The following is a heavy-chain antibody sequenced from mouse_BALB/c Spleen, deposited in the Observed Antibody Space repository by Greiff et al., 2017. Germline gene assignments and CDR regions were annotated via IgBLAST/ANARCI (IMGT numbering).Heavy chain of an antibody. V-gene: IGHV3-8*02. CDR1: GDSITSGY. D-gene: IGHD1-1*01. Sequence: VQLKQSGPSLVKPSQTLSLTCSVTGDSITSGYWNWIRKFPGNKLEYMGYISYSGSTYYNPSLKSRISITRDTSKNQYYLQLNSVTTEDTATYYCARWGYGSSYGYFDVWGAGTTVTVSS. J-gene: IGHJ1*01. CDR2: ISYSGST. CDR3: ARWGYGSSYGYFDV.